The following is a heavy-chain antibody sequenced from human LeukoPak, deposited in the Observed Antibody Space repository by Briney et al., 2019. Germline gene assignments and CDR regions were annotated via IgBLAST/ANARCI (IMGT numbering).Heavy chain of an antibody. CDR2: FDPVDGET. Sequence: GASVKVSCKVSGYMFSELSMHWVRQAPGKGLEWMGSFDPVDGETIYAQKFQGRVTMTEDTSTDTAYMELSSPRSEDTAVYYCATEKNCSSTDCSAGMDVWGQGTTVTVSS. CDR3: ATEKNCSSTDCSAGMDV. CDR1: GYMFSELS. D-gene: IGHD2-2*01. J-gene: IGHJ6*02. V-gene: IGHV1-24*01.